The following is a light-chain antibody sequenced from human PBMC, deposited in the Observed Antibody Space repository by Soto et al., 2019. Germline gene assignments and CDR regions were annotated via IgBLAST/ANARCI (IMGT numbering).Light chain of an antibody. J-gene: IGLJ3*02. CDR3: SSYAASNNFYFV. V-gene: IGLV2-8*01. CDR1: SSDVGGYNY. CDR2: EVT. Sequence: QSVLTQPPSASGSPGQSVTISCTGTSSDVGGYNYVSWYQQYPGRAPKLMIYEVTKRPSGVPDRFSGSKSGNTASLTVSGLQAEDXADYYCSSYAASNNFYFVFGGGTKVTVL.